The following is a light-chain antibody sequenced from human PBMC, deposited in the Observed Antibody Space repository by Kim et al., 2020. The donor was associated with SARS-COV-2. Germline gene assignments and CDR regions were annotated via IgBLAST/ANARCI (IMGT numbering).Light chain of an antibody. V-gene: IGKV3-20*01. J-gene: IGKJ2*01. Sequence: VVLTQSPGTLSLSPGEGATLSCRAGQTIRSSFLAWYQQKSGQAPRLLIYGAHKRVTGIPDRFSGSGSGTDFTLTISRVEPEDCAVYYCQQYDNSPPGYTFGQGTKLEI. CDR1: QTIRSSF. CDR3: QQYDNSPPGYT. CDR2: GAH.